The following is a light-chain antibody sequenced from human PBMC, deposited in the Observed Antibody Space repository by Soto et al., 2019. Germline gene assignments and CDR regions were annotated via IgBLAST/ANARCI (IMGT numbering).Light chain of an antibody. J-gene: IGKJ1*01. CDR3: QQSYSISWT. CDR1: QSISSY. CDR2: AAS. Sequence: DIQMTQSPSSLSASVGDRVTITCRASQSISSYLNWYQQKPGKAPKLLIYAASSLQSGVPSRFSGSGSGTDFTLTISSLQPEDFATYYCQQSYSISWTFGQGTKVVIK. V-gene: IGKV1-39*01.